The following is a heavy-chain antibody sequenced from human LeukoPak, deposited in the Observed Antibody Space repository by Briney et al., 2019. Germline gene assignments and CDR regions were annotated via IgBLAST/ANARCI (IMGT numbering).Heavy chain of an antibody. Sequence: GGSLRLSCTASGFTFGDYAMSWFRQAPGKGLEWVGFIRSKAYGGTTEYAASVKGRFTISRDDSKSIAYLQMNSLKTEDTAVYYCTRVIGYCSGGSCYAPGFDPWGQGTLVTVSP. V-gene: IGHV3-49*03. J-gene: IGHJ5*02. CDR1: GFTFGDYA. CDR3: TRVIGYCSGGSCYAPGFDP. D-gene: IGHD2-15*01. CDR2: IRSKAYGGTT.